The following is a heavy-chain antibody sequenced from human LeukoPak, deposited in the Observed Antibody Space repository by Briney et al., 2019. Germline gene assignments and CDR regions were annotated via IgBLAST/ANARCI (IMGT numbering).Heavy chain of an antibody. J-gene: IGHJ6*03. D-gene: IGHD6-6*01. V-gene: IGHV5-51*01. CDR3: ARPARPERSYYYYMDV. Sequence: GESLKISCKGSGYSFTSYWIGWVRQMPGKGLEWMGIIYPGDSDTRYSPSFQGQVTISADKSISTAYLQWSSLKASDTAMYYCARPARPERSYYYYMDVWGKGTTVTVSS. CDR1: GYSFTSYW. CDR2: IYPGDSDT.